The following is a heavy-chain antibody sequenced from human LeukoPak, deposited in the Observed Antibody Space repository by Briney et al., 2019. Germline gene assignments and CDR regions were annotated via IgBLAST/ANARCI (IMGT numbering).Heavy chain of an antibody. V-gene: IGHV1-2*02. J-gene: IGHJ4*02. CDR1: GYTFTGYY. D-gene: IGHD3-22*01. CDR3: ARVRYYYDSSGYYGTTKLFDY. CDR2: INPNSGGT. Sequence: ASVKVSCKTSGYTFTGYYMHWVRQAPGQGLEWMGWINPNSGGTNYAQKFQGRVTMTRDTSISTAYMELSRLRSDDTAVYYCARVRYYYDSSGYYGTTKLFDYWGQGTLVTVSS.